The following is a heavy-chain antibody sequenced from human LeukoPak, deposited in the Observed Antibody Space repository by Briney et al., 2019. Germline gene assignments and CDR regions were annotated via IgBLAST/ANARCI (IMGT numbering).Heavy chain of an antibody. Sequence: GGSLRLSCAASGFTFSSYGMHWVRQAPGKGLEWVAVIWYDGSNKYYADSVKGRFTISRDDSKNTLYLQMNSLRAEDTAVYYCARDHSSGWYSDYFDYWGQGTLVTVSS. CDR1: GFTFSSYG. CDR3: ARDHSSGWYSDYFDY. CDR2: IWYDGSNK. J-gene: IGHJ4*02. V-gene: IGHV3-33*01. D-gene: IGHD6-19*01.